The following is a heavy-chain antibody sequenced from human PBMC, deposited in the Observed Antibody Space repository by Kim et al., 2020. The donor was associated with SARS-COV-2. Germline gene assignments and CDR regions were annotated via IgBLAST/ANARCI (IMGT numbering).Heavy chain of an antibody. CDR2: IIPIFGTA. V-gene: IGHV1-69*13. D-gene: IGHD2-21*02. CDR3: ASFKPYCGGDCYMDFDY. J-gene: IGHJ4*02. Sequence: SVKVSCKASGGTFSSYAISWVRQAPGQGLEWMGGIIPIFGTANYAQKFQGRVTITADESTSTAYMELSSLRSEDTAVYYCASFKPYCGGDCYMDFDYWGQGTLVTVSS. CDR1: GGTFSSYA.